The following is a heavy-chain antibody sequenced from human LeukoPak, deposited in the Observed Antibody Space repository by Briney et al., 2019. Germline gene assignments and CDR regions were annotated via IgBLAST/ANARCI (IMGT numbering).Heavy chain of an antibody. CDR1: GGSFSGYY. J-gene: IGHJ4*02. V-gene: IGHV4-34*01. Sequence: PSETLSLTCAVYGGSFSGYYWSWIRQPPGKGLEWIGEINHSGSTNYNPSLKSRVTISVDTSKNQFSLKLSSVTAADTAVYYCARGGPAPFDYWGQGTLVTVSS. CDR2: INHSGST. CDR3: ARGGPAPFDY.